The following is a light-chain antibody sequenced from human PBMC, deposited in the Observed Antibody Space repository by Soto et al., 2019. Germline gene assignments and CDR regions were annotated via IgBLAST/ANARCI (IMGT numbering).Light chain of an antibody. CDR2: GAS. V-gene: IGKV3-20*01. J-gene: IGKJ5*01. CDR3: QRYGSSPT. CDR1: QSVKNNY. Sequence: EIVLTQSPGTLSLSPGDRATLSCRASQSVKNNYLVWYQQKVGQAPRLLMSGASSRATGIPDRFSGSGSGTDFTLTISRLEPEDVAVYYCQRYGSSPTFGQGTRLEIK.